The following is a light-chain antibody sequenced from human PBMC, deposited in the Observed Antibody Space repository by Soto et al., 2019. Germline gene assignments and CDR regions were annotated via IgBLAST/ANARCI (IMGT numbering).Light chain of an antibody. Sequence: EIVLTQSPGTLSLSPGERATLSCRASQSFSSSYLAWYQQKPGQAPRLLIYGASSRATGIPDRFSGSGSGTDFTLTISSLEPVDFAVYYCQHYASALFTFGPGTKVYVK. CDR3: QHYASALFT. CDR1: QSFSSSY. V-gene: IGKV3-20*01. CDR2: GAS. J-gene: IGKJ3*01.